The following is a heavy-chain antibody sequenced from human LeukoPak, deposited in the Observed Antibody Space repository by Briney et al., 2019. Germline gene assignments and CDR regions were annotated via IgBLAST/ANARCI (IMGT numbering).Heavy chain of an antibody. CDR1: GYSFTIHY. V-gene: IGHV1-46*01. J-gene: IGHJ5*02. Sequence: ASVKVSSKASGYSFTIHYMHRVRQAPGQGRERMGLINPRGTSTIYAEKFQGRIIMTRHISTATDYLELSSLKSDDTAVYYCARDNSIHERGWWFDPWGQGTLVTVSS. D-gene: IGHD4-23*01. CDR2: INPRGTST. CDR3: ARDNSIHERGWWFDP.